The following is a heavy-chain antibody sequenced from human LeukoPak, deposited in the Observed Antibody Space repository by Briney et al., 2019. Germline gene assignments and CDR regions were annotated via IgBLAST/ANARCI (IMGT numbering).Heavy chain of an antibody. D-gene: IGHD2-2*01. CDR1: GYTFTSYW. V-gene: IGHV5-51*01. CDR2: IYPYDSDT. CDR3: AIFRSSFYYFDY. J-gene: IGHJ4*02. Sequence: GESLKISCKGSGYTFTSYWIGWVRQMPGKGLEWMGIIYPYDSDTRYSPSFQGQVTFSADKSISTAYLQWSSLTASDTAVYYCAIFRSSFYYFDYWGQGTLVTVSS.